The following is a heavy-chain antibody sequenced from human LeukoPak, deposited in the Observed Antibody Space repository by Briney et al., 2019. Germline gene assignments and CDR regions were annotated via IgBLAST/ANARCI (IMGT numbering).Heavy chain of an antibody. D-gene: IGHD6-6*01. Sequence: GASVKVSCKASGYTFTSYGISWVRQAPGQGLEWMGWISAYNGNTNYAQKFQGRVTITADKSTSTAYMELSSLRSEDTAVYYCARLRYSSSSVVDYWGQGTLVTVSS. CDR1: GYTFTSYG. J-gene: IGHJ4*02. CDR2: ISAYNGNT. V-gene: IGHV1-18*01. CDR3: ARLRYSSSSVVDY.